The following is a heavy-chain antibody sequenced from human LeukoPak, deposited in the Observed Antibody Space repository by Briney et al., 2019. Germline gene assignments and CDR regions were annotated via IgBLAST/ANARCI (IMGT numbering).Heavy chain of an antibody. Sequence: GESLKISCKGSGYRFTSYWIGWVRQMPGKGLEWMGIIYPGDSDTRYSPSFQGQVTISADKSISTAYLQWSSLKASDTAMYYCARRLLGYRSGGSCEYYFDYWGQGTLVTVSS. CDR3: ARRLLGYRSGGSCEYYFDY. D-gene: IGHD2-15*01. CDR1: GYRFTSYW. CDR2: IYPGDSDT. J-gene: IGHJ4*02. V-gene: IGHV5-51*01.